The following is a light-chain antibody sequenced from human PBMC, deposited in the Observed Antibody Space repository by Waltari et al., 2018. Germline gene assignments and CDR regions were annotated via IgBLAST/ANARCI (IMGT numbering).Light chain of an antibody. CDR3: SSYTSSSKNV. J-gene: IGLJ1*01. CDR2: DVS. V-gene: IGLV2-14*04. Sequence: GGYNYVSWYQQHPGKAPKLMIYDVSNRPSGVSNRFSGSKSGNTASLTISGLQAEDEADYYCSSYTSSSKNVFGTGTKVTVL. CDR1: GGYNY.